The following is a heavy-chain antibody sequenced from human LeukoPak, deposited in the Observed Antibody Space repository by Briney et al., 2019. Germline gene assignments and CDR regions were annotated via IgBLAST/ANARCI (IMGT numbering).Heavy chain of an antibody. CDR2: IFPSGGEI. CDR3: ARDRGHYDILTGYYIEAFDY. V-gene: IGHV3-21*01. Sequence: PGGSLRLSCAASGFTFSTFAMIWVRQPPGKGPEWVSSIFPSGGEIHYADSVRGRFTISRDNAKNSLYLQMNSLRAEDTAVYYCARDRGHYDILTGYYIEAFDYWGQGTLVTVSS. D-gene: IGHD3-9*01. CDR1: GFTFSTFA. J-gene: IGHJ4*02.